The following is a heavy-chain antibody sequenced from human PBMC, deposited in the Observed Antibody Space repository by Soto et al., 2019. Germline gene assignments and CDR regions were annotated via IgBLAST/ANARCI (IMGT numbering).Heavy chain of an antibody. Sequence: GGSLRLSCAASGFTFSSYAMHWVRQAPGKGLEWVAVISYDGSNKYYADSVKGRFTISRDNSKNTLYLQMNSLRAEDTAVYYCARPLRDLTYRWPTGLFDYWGQGTLVTVSS. D-gene: IGHD4-4*01. CDR1: GFTFSSYA. J-gene: IGHJ4*02. CDR3: ARPLRDLTYRWPTGLFDY. V-gene: IGHV3-30-3*01. CDR2: ISYDGSNK.